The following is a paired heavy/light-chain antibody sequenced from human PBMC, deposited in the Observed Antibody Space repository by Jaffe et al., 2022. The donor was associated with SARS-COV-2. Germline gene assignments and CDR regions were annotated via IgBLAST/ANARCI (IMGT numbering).Heavy chain of an antibody. CDR1: GFSLSTSGVG. CDR3: AHTGYYYDRGGYYSLGH. J-gene: IGHJ4*02. D-gene: IGHD3-22*01. Sequence: QITLKESGPTLVKPTQTLTLTCTFSGFSLSTSGVGVAWIRQPPGKALEWLALIYWNDDKRYSPSLKSRLTITKDTSKNQVVLIMTNMDPVDTATYYCAHTGYYYDRGGYYSLGHWGQGTLVTVSS. CDR2: IYWNDDK. V-gene: IGHV2-5*01.
Light chain of an antibody. CDR3: LQDYNYPWT. Sequence: AIQMTQSPSSLSASVGDRVTITCRASQGIRNDLGWYQQKPGKPPKPLIYAASNLESGVPSRFSGSGSDTDFTLTISSLQPEDFATYYCLQDYNYPWTFGQGTKVEIK. CDR2: AAS. V-gene: IGKV1-6*01. J-gene: IGKJ1*01. CDR1: QGIRND.